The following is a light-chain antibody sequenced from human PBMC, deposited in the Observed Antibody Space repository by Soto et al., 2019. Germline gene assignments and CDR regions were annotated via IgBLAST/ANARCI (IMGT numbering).Light chain of an antibody. CDR2: SNY. Sequence: QSVPTQAPSASGTPGQRVTISCSGSSSNVGSLSVDWYQHLPGTAPKLLIHSNYQRPSGVPDRFSGSKSGTSASLAINGLQSEDEADYYCAAWDGSLNGLYVFGTGTKLTVL. J-gene: IGLJ1*01. CDR1: SSNVGSLS. CDR3: AAWDGSLNGLYV. V-gene: IGLV1-44*01.